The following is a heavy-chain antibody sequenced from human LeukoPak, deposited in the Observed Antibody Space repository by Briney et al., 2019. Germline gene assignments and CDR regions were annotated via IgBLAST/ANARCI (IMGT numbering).Heavy chain of an antibody. Sequence: SETLSLTCGVYSASLNNYYWSWIRQAPGKGLKWIGEINYTGNTKYNPSLESRVTISIDTSTNQFSPNLRSVTAADTAVYYCARGRLELRSYTYYYMDVWGKGTTVTVSS. CDR3: ARGRLELRSYTYYYMDV. V-gene: IGHV4-34*01. CDR2: INYTGNT. CDR1: SASLNNYY. J-gene: IGHJ6*03. D-gene: IGHD1-7*01.